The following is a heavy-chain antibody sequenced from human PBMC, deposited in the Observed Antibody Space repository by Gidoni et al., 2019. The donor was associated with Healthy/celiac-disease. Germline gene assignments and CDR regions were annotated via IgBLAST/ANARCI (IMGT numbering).Heavy chain of an antibody. D-gene: IGHD6-6*01. J-gene: IGHJ4*02. Sequence: QVQLVESGGGVVQPGRSLRLSCAASGFTFSSYGMHWVRQAPGKGLEWVAVIWYDGSNKYYEDSVKGRFTISRDNSKNTLYLQMNSLRAEDTAVYYCASDYSSSSGFDYWGQGTLVTVSS. CDR1: GFTFSSYG. V-gene: IGHV3-33*01. CDR3: ASDYSSSSGFDY. CDR2: IWYDGSNK.